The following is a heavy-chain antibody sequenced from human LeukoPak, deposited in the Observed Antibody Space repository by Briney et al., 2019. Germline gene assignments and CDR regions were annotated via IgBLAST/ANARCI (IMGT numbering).Heavy chain of an antibody. CDR2: IYPGDSDT. D-gene: IGHD2-15*01. V-gene: IGHV5-51*01. Sequence: GESLKISCKASGYSFTSYWIGWVRQMPGKGLEWMGIIYPGDSDTRYSPSFQGQVTISADKSISTAYLQWSSLKASDTAMYYCARFYDCSGGSCYGLGWFDPWGQGTLVTVSS. CDR1: GYSFTSYW. CDR3: ARFYDCSGGSCYGLGWFDP. J-gene: IGHJ5*02.